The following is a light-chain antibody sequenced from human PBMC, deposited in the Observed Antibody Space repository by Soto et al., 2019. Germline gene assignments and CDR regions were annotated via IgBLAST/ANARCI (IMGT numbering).Light chain of an antibody. CDR2: KAS. Sequence: DIQMTQSPSTLSASVGDRATITCRASQSISSWLAWYQQRPGKAPKLLIYKASDLESGVPSRFSGSGSGTEFTLTISGLQPDDFATYYCQHSNGHFRTFGQGTKVEIK. CDR1: QSISSW. J-gene: IGKJ1*01. CDR3: QHSNGHFRT. V-gene: IGKV1-5*03.